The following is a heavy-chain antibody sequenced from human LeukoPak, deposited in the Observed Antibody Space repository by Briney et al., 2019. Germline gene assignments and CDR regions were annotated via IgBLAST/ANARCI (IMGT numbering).Heavy chain of an antibody. CDR2: IYYSGSS. V-gene: IGHV4-59*01. D-gene: IGHD2-2*01. CDR1: GGSISSYY. J-gene: IGHJ6*03. Sequence: PSETLSLTCTVSGGSISSYYWSWIRQPPGKGLEWIGYIYYSGSSNYNPSLKSRVTISVDTSKNQFSLKLSSVTAADTAVYYCARVGGCSSTTCYRGAQYYYYYMDVWGKGTTVTVSS. CDR3: ARVGGCSSTTCYRGAQYYYYYMDV.